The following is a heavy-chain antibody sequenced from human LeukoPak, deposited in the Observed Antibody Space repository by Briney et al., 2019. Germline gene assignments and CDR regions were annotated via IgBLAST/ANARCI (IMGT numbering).Heavy chain of an antibody. J-gene: IGHJ4*02. V-gene: IGHV3-21*04. CDR3: ARATKLTTVTSYYFDY. Sequence: PGGSLRLSCAASGFTFSSYSMNWVRQAPGKGLEWVSTISSSSSYIYYADSVKGRFTISRDNAKNSLYLQMNSLRAEDTAVYYCARATKLTTVTSYYFDYWGQGTLVTVSS. CDR2: ISSSSSYI. D-gene: IGHD4-17*01. CDR1: GFTFSSYS.